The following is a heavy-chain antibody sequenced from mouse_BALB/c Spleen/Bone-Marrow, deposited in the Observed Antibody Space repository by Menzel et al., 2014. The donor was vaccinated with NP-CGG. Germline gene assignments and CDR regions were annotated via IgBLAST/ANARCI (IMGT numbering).Heavy chain of an antibody. J-gene: IGHJ3*01. CDR1: GYSFTSYY. CDR2: IFPGGNT. Sequence: QVQLKESGPELVKPGASVKISCKASGYSFTSYYIHWMKQRPGQGLQWIGWIFPGGNTKSNEKFQGKATLTADSSSSTTYMQLSSLTSEDSAVYFCARITTSWFAYWGQGTLVTASA. CDR3: ARITTSWFAY. V-gene: IGHV1-66*01. D-gene: IGHD2-4*01.